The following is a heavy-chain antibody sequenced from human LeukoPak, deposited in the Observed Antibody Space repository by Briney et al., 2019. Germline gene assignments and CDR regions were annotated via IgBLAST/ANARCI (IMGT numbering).Heavy chain of an antibody. D-gene: IGHD4-23*01. Sequence: SETLSLTCTVSGYSISNGYYWGWIRQPPGKGLEWIGEINHSGSTNYNPSLKSRVTISVDTSKNQFSLKLSSVTAADTAVYYCARGPALRWPRPFDYWGQGTLVTVSS. CDR1: GYSISNGYY. CDR3: ARGPALRWPRPFDY. J-gene: IGHJ4*02. CDR2: INHSGST. V-gene: IGHV4-38-2*02.